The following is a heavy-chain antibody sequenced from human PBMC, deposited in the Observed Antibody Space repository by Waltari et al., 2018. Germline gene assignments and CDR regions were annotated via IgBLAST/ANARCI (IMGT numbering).Heavy chain of an antibody. J-gene: IGHJ6*02. D-gene: IGHD3-3*01. CDR1: GYTFTSYG. CDR3: ARDRYDFWSGSRYYGMDV. Sequence: QVQLVQSGAEVKKPGASVKVSCKASGYTFTSYGINWVRQAPGQGLEWMGWISAYNGNTNYAQKLQGRVTMTTDTSTSTAYMERRSLRSDDTAGYYWARDRYDFWSGSRYYGMDVWGQGTTVTVSS. V-gene: IGHV1-18*01. CDR2: ISAYNGNT.